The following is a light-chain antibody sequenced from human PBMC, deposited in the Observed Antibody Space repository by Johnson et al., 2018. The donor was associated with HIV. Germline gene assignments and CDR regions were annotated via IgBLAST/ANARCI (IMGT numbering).Light chain of an antibody. Sequence: QSVLTQPPSVSAAPGQKVTISCSGSSSNIGNNYVSWYQQLPGTAPKLLIYENNKRPSGIPDRFSGSKSGTSATLGITGLQTGDEADYYGGTWDSSLTAYVCGTGTNVT. CDR1: SSNIGNNY. CDR2: ENN. V-gene: IGLV1-51*02. J-gene: IGLJ1*01. CDR3: GTWDSSLTAYV.